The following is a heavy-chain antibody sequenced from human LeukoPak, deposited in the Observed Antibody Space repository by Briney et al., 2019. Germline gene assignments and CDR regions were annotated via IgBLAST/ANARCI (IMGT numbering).Heavy chain of an antibody. CDR3: TREGPLPPGYYYYGMDV. V-gene: IGHV3-49*04. J-gene: IGHJ6*02. Sequence: GGSLRLSCTASGFTFGDYAMSWVRQAPGKGLEWVGFIRSKAYGGTTEYAASVKGRFTISRDDSKSIAYLQMNSLKTEDTAVYYCTREGPLPPGYYYYGMDVWGQGTTVTVSS. CDR2: IRSKAYGGTT. CDR1: GFTFGDYA.